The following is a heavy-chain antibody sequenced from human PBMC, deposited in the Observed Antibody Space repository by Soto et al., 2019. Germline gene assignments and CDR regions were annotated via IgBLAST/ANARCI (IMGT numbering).Heavy chain of an antibody. CDR2: IVVGSGNT. CDR3: AATAYYYDGSGYYPYFDY. J-gene: IGHJ4*02. CDR1: GFTFTSSA. Sequence: QMQLVQSRPEVKKPGTSVRVSCKASGFTFTSSAVQWVRQARGQRLEWIGWIVVGSGNTNYAQKFQERVTITRDMSTSTAYMELSSLRSEDTAVYYCAATAYYYDGSGYYPYFDYWGQGTLVTVSS. D-gene: IGHD3-22*01. V-gene: IGHV1-58*01.